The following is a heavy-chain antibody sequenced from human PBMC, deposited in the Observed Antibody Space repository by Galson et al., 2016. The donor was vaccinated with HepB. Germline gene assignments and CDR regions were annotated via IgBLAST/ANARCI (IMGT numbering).Heavy chain of an antibody. V-gene: IGHV3-53*01. CDR2: IYSGGST. D-gene: IGHD4-23*01. CDR1: GFTVGNNY. J-gene: IGHJ4*02. CDR3: ARKTDTGNGDY. Sequence: SLRLSCAASGFTVGNNYMRWDHQAPGKGLEWVALIYSGGSTHYADSVKGRFTISRDNSKNTLYLQMNSLRAEDTAVYYCARKTDTGNGDYWGQGTLVTVSS.